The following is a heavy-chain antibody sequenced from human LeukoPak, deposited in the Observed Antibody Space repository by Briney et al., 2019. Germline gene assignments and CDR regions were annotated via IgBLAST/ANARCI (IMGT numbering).Heavy chain of an antibody. J-gene: IGHJ4*02. CDR1: GYTFTSYG. V-gene: IGHV1-18*01. CDR3: ARVLVYYYGSGSYFDY. CDR2: ISAYNGNA. Sequence: ASVKVSCKASGYTFTSYGISWVRQAPGQGLEWMGWISAYNGNANYAQKLQGRVTMTTDTSTSTAYMELRSLRSDDTAVYYCARVLVYYYGSGSYFDYWGQGTLVTVSS. D-gene: IGHD3-10*01.